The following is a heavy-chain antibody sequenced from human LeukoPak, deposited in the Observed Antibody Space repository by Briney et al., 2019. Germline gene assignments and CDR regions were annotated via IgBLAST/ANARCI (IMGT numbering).Heavy chain of an antibody. J-gene: IGHJ4*02. CDR2: VYTSKSM. D-gene: IGHD3-10*01. CDR3: TKGRGI. Sequence: SQTLSLTCTVSGGSISSGFYDWYWIRQPAGKGLEWIGHVYTSKSMNYNPSLKSRVTISVDTSKNQFSLKLTSVTAADTAVYYCTKGRGIWGQGTLVTVSS. V-gene: IGHV4-61*09. CDR1: GGSISSGFYD.